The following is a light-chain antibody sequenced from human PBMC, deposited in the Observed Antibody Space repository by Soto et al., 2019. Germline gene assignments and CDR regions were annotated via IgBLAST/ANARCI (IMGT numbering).Light chain of an antibody. V-gene: IGLV2-23*02. CDR3: CSSGGSPTYD. J-gene: IGLJ1*01. CDR1: SSNVGSYKL. Sequence: QSALTQPASVSGSPGQSITISCTGTSSNVGSYKLVSWYQQHPGKAPKLMIFEVNKRPSGVSNRFSGSKSGNTASLTISGLNVGDEADYYYCSSGGSPTYDCGAGTKVTVL. CDR2: EVN.